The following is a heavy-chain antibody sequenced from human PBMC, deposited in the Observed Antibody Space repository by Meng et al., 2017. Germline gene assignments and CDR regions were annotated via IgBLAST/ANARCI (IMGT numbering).Heavy chain of an antibody. V-gene: IGHV3-15*01. J-gene: IGHJ4*02. CDR2: IKSKTDGGTT. CDR3: TTDLSPPFDY. CDR1: GFTCRSAW. Sequence: VQLGVYGGGFGKAGGSLCLSCAASGFTCRSAWLSWVRQYPGKGLEWVGRIKSKTDGGTTDYAAPVKGRFTISRDDSKNTLYLQMNRLKTEDTAVYYCTTDLSPPFDYWGQGTLVTVSS.